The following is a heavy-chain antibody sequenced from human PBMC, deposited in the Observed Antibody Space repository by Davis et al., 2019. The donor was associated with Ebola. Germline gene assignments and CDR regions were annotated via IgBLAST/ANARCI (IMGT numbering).Heavy chain of an antibody. Sequence: ASVKVSCKASGYTFTSYGISWVRQAPGQGLEWMGWISAYNGNTNYAQKLQDRVTLTTDTSTTTAYMELSSLRSEDTAVYYCARVSPSVAGTDYYYYYGMDVWGQGTTVTVSS. J-gene: IGHJ6*02. CDR2: ISAYNGNT. V-gene: IGHV1-18*01. CDR3: ARVSPSVAGTDYYYYYGMDV. D-gene: IGHD6-19*01. CDR1: GYTFTSYG.